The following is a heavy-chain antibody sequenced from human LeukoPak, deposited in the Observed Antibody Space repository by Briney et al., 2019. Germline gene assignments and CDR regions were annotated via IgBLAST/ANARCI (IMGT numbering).Heavy chain of an antibody. V-gene: IGHV4-4*09. CDR3: ARGLMDV. J-gene: IGHJ6*04. D-gene: IGHD3-16*01. CDR1: GDSISGYY. Sequence: SETLSLTCTVSGDSISGYYWSWIRQPPGKGLEWIGYIYTSGSTNYNPSLKSRVTISIDTSKNQFSLKLSSVHAADPAVYYCARGLMDVWGKGTTVTVSS. CDR2: IYTSGST.